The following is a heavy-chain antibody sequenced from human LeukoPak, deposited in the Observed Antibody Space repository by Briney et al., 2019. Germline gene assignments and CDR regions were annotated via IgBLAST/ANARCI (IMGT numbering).Heavy chain of an antibody. V-gene: IGHV4-59*01. J-gene: IGHJ4*02. CDR3: ARGWVVEMATISPFFDY. Sequence: SETLSLTCTVSGGSISSYYWSWIRQPPGKGLEWIGYIYYSGSTNYNPSLKSRVTISVDTSKNQFSLKLSSVTAADTAVYYCARGWVVEMATISPFFDYWGQGTLVTVSS. CDR2: IYYSGST. CDR1: GGSISSYY. D-gene: IGHD5-24*01.